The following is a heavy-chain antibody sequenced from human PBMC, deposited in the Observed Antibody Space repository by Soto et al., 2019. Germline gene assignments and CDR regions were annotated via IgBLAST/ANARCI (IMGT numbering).Heavy chain of an antibody. CDR1: GFTFNDYY. Sequence: QVQLVESGGGLVKPGESLRLSCAASGFTFNDYYMTWVRQAPGTGLEWVSYISSSGSTTYNADSVRGRFSISRDNAKKSLDLQMNSLRAENTSVYYCVSYRDYNGNWSSSAFWGQGTLVTVSA. CDR3: VSYRDYNGNWSSSAF. J-gene: IGHJ4*02. D-gene: IGHD1-7*01. CDR2: ISSSGSTT. V-gene: IGHV3-11*01.